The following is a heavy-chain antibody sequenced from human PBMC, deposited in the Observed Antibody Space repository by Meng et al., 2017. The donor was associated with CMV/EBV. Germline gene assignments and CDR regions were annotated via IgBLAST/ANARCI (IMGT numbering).Heavy chain of an antibody. CDR2: ISSSSSTI. D-gene: IGHD2-8*02. CDR1: GFTFSSYS. Sequence: GGSLRLSCAASGFTFSSYSMNWVRQAPGKGLEWVSYISSSSSTIYYADSVKGRFTISRDNAKNSLYLQMNSLRAEDTAVYYCAREAYGTRGGYWGQGTLVTVSS. V-gene: IGHV3-48*04. J-gene: IGHJ4*02. CDR3: AREAYGTRGGY.